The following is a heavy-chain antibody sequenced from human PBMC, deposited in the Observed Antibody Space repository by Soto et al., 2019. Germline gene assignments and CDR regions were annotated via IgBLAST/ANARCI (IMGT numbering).Heavy chain of an antibody. D-gene: IGHD3-3*02. CDR2: IFYLGSS. J-gene: IGHJ5*02. CDR1: GDSIISSDFY. V-gene: IGHV4-39*01. CDR3: ARHSLALRKNNWFDP. Sequence: SETLSLTCTVSGDSIISSDFYRGWVRQPPGKGLEWIGSIFYLGSSYYNPSLKSRVTMSVDTSKNQFSLRLRSVTAADTALYFCARHSLALRKNNWFDPWGQGIMVTVSS.